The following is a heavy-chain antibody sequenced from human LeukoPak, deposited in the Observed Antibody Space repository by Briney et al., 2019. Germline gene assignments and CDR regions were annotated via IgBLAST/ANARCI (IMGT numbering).Heavy chain of an antibody. V-gene: IGHV4-59*08. Sequence: SETLSLTCTVSGGSISSYYWSWIRQPPGKGLEWIGYIYYSGSTYYNPSLKSRVTISVDTSKNQFSLKLSSVTAADTAVYYCARHLNSGITIFGTMYYFDYWGQGTLVTVSS. J-gene: IGHJ4*02. CDR3: ARHLNSGITIFGTMYYFDY. D-gene: IGHD3-3*01. CDR1: GGSISSYY. CDR2: IYYSGST.